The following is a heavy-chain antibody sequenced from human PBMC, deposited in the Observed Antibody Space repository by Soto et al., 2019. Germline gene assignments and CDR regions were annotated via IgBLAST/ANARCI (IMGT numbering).Heavy chain of an antibody. CDR2: IYHSGST. V-gene: IGHV4-30-2*01. D-gene: IGHD2-2*01. CDR1: GGSISSGGYS. Sequence: LSLTCAVSGGSISSGGYSWSWIRQPPGKGLEWIGYIYHSGSTYYNPSLKSRVTISVDRSKNQFSLKLSSVTAADTAVYYCARAGEPIGYCSSTSCYDNWFDPWGQGTLVTVSS. CDR3: ARAGEPIGYCSSTSCYDNWFDP. J-gene: IGHJ5*02.